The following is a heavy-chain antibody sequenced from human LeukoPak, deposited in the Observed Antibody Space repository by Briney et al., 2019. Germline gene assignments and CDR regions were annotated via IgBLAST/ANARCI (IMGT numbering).Heavy chain of an antibody. V-gene: IGHV4-59*01. Sequence: SETLSLTCTVSGGSISSYYWSWIRQPPGKGLEWIGYIYYSGSTNYNPSLKSRVTISVDTSKNQFSLKLSSVTAADTAVYYCARAPAYYDILTGYYGSWFDPWGQGTLVTVSS. CDR2: IYYSGST. CDR1: GGSISSYY. D-gene: IGHD3-9*01. J-gene: IGHJ5*02. CDR3: ARAPAYYDILTGYYGSWFDP.